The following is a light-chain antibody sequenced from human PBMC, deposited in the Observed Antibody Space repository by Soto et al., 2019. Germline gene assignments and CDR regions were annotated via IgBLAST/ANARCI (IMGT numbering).Light chain of an antibody. J-gene: IGKJ1*01. CDR1: QSVSSSY. Sequence: NGLTVSPGALRFSTGERATLSCRASQSVSSSYLAWYQQKPGQAPRLLIYGASSRATGIPDRFSGSGSGTDFTLTISRLEPEDFAVYYRQQYGSSRWTFGQGTKVDIK. CDR2: GAS. V-gene: IGKV3-20*01. CDR3: QQYGSSRWT.